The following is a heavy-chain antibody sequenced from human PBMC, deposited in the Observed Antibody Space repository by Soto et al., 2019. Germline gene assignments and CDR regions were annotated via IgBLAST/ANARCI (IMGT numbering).Heavy chain of an antibody. CDR1: GGSISSGDYY. CDR3: ARERPDGARLDP. Sequence: QVQLQESGPGLVKPSQTLSLTCTVSGGSISSGDYYWSWIRQPPGKGLEWIGYIYHSGSTYYNPSLKSQVTLSVDTSKNQFSLKLSSVTAADTAVYYCARERPDGARLDPWGQGTLVTVSS. V-gene: IGHV4-30-4*01. D-gene: IGHD6-6*01. J-gene: IGHJ5*02. CDR2: IYHSGST.